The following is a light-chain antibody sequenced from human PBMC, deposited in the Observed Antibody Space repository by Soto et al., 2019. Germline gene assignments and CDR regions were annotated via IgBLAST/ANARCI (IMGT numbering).Light chain of an antibody. J-gene: IGLJ3*02. CDR2: DVT. V-gene: IGLV2-11*01. CDR3: CSYAGTYTLWV. Sequence: QSALTQPRSVSGSPGQSVTISCTGTSSDVGGYNYVSWYQQYPGKAPKLIIYDVTKRPSGVPDRFSGSKSGNTASLTISGLQAEDEADYYCCSYAGTYTLWVFGGGTKLPS. CDR1: SSDVGGYNY.